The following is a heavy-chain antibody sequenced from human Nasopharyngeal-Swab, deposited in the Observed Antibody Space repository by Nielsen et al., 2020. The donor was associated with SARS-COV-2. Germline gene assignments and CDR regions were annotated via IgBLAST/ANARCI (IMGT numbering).Heavy chain of an antibody. D-gene: IGHD3-10*01. CDR3: ARLVGAYSNYFDY. J-gene: IGHJ4*02. CDR1: GFTFSSNT. V-gene: IGHV3-21*01. CDR2: ISGNSGYI. Sequence: GESLKISCAASGFTFSSNTMNWVRQAPGKGLEWVSSISGNSGYISYADSVKGRFTISRDNAKNSLYLQMNSLRAEDTGVYYCARLVGAYSNYFDYWGRGTLVTVSS.